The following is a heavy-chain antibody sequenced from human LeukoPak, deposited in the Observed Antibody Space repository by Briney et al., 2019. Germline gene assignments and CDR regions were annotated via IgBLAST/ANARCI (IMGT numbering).Heavy chain of an antibody. Sequence: GGSLRLSCAASGFTFISYWMHWVRQAPGKGLVWVSRMNGYGSSTDFADSVKGRFTISRDNAKNTLYLQMNSLRAEDTAVYYCARDAPGNTALDYWGQGTLVTVPS. D-gene: IGHD5-18*01. CDR1: GFTFISYW. V-gene: IGHV3-74*01. CDR2: MNGYGSST. J-gene: IGHJ4*02. CDR3: ARDAPGNTALDY.